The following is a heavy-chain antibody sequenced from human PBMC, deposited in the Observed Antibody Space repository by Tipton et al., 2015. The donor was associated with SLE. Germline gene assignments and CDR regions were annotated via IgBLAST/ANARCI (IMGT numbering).Heavy chain of an antibody. V-gene: IGHV3-23*01. D-gene: IGHD3-3*01. CDR3: AKDRRPVGFLYYYMDV. J-gene: IGHJ6*03. Sequence: SLRLSCAASGFTFSSYAMSWVRQAPGKGLEWVSAISGSGGSTYYADSVKGRFTISRDNSKNTLYLQMNSLRAEDTAVYYCAKDRRPVGFLYYYMDVWGKGTTVTVFS. CDR1: GFTFSSYA. CDR2: ISGSGGST.